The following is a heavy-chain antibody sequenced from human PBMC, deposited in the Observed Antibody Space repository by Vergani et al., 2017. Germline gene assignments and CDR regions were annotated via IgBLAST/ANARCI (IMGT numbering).Heavy chain of an antibody. Sequence: QVQLVESGGGVVQPGRSLRLSCAASGFTFSSYAMHWVRQAPGKGLEWVAVISYDGSNKYYADSVKGRFTISRDNAKNTLYLQMNSLNAEDTAVYYCARGSVTGGGAFEIWGQGTMVTVSS. D-gene: IGHD1-14*01. CDR2: ISYDGSNK. J-gene: IGHJ3*02. CDR1: GFTFSSYA. CDR3: ARGSVTGGGAFEI. V-gene: IGHV3-30*07.